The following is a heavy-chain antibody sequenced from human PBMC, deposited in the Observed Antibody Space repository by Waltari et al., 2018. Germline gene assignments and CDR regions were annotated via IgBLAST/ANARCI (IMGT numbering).Heavy chain of an antibody. D-gene: IGHD3-22*01. Sequence: QVQLQESGPGLVKPSGTLSLTCAVSGGSISSSNWWSWVRQPPGKGLEWIGEIYHSGRTNYNHPLKSRVTISVDKSKNQFPLRWSSVPAADTAGYSWASLPDSSGRGGGDWFDPWGQGTLVTVSS. CDR3: ASLPDSSGRGGGDWFDP. V-gene: IGHV4-4*02. CDR2: IYHSGRT. J-gene: IGHJ5*02. CDR1: GGSISSSNW.